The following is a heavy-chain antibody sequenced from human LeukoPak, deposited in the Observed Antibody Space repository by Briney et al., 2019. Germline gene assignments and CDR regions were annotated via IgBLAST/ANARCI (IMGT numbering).Heavy chain of an antibody. V-gene: IGHV3-48*04. CDR1: GFTLSNHW. Sequence: GGSLRLSCAASGFTLSNHWMIWVRQAPGEGLEWVSYITGSSDTIYYADSVKGRFTISRDNAKNSLYLQMNSLRAEDTAVYYCASSRGFLDYWGQGTLVTVSS. CDR2: ITGSSDTI. D-gene: IGHD3-10*01. CDR3: ASSRGFLDY. J-gene: IGHJ4*02.